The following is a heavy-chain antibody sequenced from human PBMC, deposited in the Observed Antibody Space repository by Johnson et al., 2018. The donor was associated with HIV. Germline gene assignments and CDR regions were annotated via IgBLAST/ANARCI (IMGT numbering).Heavy chain of an antibody. CDR3: ARGRARAFDI. CDR1: GFTFSSYA. CDR2: ISYDGSNK. V-gene: IGHV3-30-3*01. J-gene: IGHJ3*02. Sequence: QMQLVESGGGLVQPGRSLRLSCAASGFTFSSYAMHWVRQAPGKGLEWVAVISYDGSNKYYADSVKGRFTISRDNSKNTRYLQMNSLRAEDTAGYYCARGRARAFDIWGQGTMVTVSS. D-gene: IGHD5-12*01.